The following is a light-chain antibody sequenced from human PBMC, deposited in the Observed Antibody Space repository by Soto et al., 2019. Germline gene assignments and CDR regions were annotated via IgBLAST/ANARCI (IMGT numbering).Light chain of an antibody. V-gene: IGKV1-8*01. CDR3: QQYYSYPPTFT. Sequence: AFRMTQSPSSLSASTGDRVTITCRASQGISSYLAWYQQKPGKAPKLLIYAASTLQSGVPSRFSGSGSGTDFTLTISCLQSEDFATYYCQQYYSYPPTFTFGPGTKVDIK. CDR2: AAS. CDR1: QGISSY. J-gene: IGKJ3*01.